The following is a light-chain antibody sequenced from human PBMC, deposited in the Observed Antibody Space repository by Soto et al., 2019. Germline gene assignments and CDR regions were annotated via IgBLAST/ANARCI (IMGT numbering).Light chain of an antibody. CDR2: GAS. J-gene: IGKJ1*01. Sequence: DIQMTQSPSTLSASVGDRVTITCRASQGISKWLAWYQQKPGKAPKLLIYGASSLENGVPSRFSGSGSGTELTPTISSLQPDDFATYFCQQYNSYDMWSFGQGTKVDLK. CDR1: QGISKW. CDR3: QQYNSYDMWS. V-gene: IGKV1-5*01.